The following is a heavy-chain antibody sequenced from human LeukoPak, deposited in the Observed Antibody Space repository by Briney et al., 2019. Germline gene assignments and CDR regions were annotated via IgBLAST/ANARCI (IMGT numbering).Heavy chain of an antibody. J-gene: IGHJ4*02. CDR2: IWYDGSNK. V-gene: IGHV3-33*08. Sequence: GRSLRLSCAASGLIFSTYGMHWVRHAPGKGLELVAVIWYDGSNKYYADSVKGRFTISRDNSKNTLYLQMNSLRAEDTAVYYCARGQQLLGEGVDYWGQGTLVTVSS. CDR1: GLIFSTYG. D-gene: IGHD2-2*01. CDR3: ARGQQLLGEGVDY.